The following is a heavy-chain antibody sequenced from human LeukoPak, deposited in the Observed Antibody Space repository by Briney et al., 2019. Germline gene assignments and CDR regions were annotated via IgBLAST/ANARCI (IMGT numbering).Heavy chain of an antibody. CDR1: GFTFSSYS. J-gene: IGHJ4*02. V-gene: IGHV3-23*01. CDR2: ISGSGGNT. Sequence: GGSLRLSCAASGFTFSSYSLSWVRQAPGKGLEWVSAISGSGGNTYNADSVKGRFPISRENSKNTLYLQTNSLRAEDTAVYYCARRGITRTSIDYWGQGTLVTVSS. CDR3: ARRGITRTSIDY. D-gene: IGHD1-7*01.